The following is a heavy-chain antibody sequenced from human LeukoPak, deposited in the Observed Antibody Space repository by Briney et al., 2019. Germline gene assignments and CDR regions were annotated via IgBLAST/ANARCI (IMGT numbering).Heavy chain of an antibody. CDR1: GFTFDEYG. Sequence: PGGSLRLSCAASGFTFDEYGMSWVRQAPGKGLEWVSSISSGSSYKYYADSVKGRFTISRDNGKNSLYLQMNSLRADDTAVYYCAKKTLTGPAGSFDVWGQGTMVTVSS. CDR2: ISSGSSYK. J-gene: IGHJ3*01. CDR3: AKKTLTGPAGSFDV. D-gene: IGHD3-9*01. V-gene: IGHV3-21*01.